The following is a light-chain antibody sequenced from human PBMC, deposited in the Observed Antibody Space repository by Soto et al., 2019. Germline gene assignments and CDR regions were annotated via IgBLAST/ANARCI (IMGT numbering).Light chain of an antibody. V-gene: IGLV1-51*01. J-gene: IGLJ7*01. CDR1: SSNIGNNY. CDR3: GTWDSSLSADV. CDR2: DNN. Sequence: QSVLTQPPSVSAAPGQKVTISCSGSSSNIGNNYVSWYQQLPGTNPKLLIYDNNKRPSGIPDRFSVAKSGTSATLGITGLQTGEEADYYCGTWDSSLSADVFGGGTQLTVL.